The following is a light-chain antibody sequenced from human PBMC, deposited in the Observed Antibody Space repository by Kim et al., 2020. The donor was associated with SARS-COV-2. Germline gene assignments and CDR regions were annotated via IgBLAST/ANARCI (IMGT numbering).Light chain of an antibody. J-gene: IGLJ2*01. CDR1: SRDAGSHKF. CDR3: CSSGDTRILF. V-gene: IGLV2-23*01. Sequence: QSALTQPASVSGSPGQAITISCTGISRDAGSHKFVSWYQQHPGKAPKLIIYEGTKRPSGVSGRFSGSKSGDTASLIISGLQPEDEAGYHCCSSGDTRILFFGGGTRLTVL. CDR2: EGT.